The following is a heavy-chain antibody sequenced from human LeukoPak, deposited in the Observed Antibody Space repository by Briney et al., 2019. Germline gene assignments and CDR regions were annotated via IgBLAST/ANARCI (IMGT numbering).Heavy chain of an antibody. V-gene: IGHV1-2*02. CDR1: GYTSTGYY. J-gene: IGHJ3*02. CDR2: INANSGGT. D-gene: IGHD5-24*01. CDR3: ARVRMATSRTFDI. Sequence: ASVKVSCKASGYTSTGYYMHWVRQAPGQGLEWMGWINANSGGTNYAQKFQGRVTMTRDTSISTAYMELSRLRSDDTAVYYCARVRMATSRTFDIWGQGTMVTVSS.